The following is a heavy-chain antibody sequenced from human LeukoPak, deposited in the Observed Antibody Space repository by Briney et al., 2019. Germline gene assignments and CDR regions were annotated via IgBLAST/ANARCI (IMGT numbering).Heavy chain of an antibody. CDR1: GFTFSSYA. J-gene: IGHJ4*02. CDR2: ISGSGGST. Sequence: GGSLRLSCAASGFTFSSYAMTWVRQAPGKGLEWVSAISGSGGSTYYADSVKGRFTISRDNSKNTLYLQMSSLRAEDTAVYYCAKYGSGRNYFDYWGQGTLVTVSS. D-gene: IGHD3-10*01. CDR3: AKYGSGRNYFDY. V-gene: IGHV3-23*01.